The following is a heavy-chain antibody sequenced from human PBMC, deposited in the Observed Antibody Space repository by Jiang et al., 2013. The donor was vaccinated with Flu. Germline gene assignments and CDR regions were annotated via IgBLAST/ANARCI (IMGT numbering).Heavy chain of an antibody. D-gene: IGHD2-15*01. Sequence: SQTLSLTCAISGDSVSSNSATWNWIRQSPSRGHEWLGRTYYRSQWYNNYAESVKSRITINPDTSKNQVSLQLNSVTPEDTAVYYCARDGAATHDAFDIWGQGTMVTVSS. V-gene: IGHV6-1*01. J-gene: IGHJ3*02. CDR3: ARDGAATHDAFDI. CDR2: TYYRSQWYN. CDR1: GDSVSSNSAT.